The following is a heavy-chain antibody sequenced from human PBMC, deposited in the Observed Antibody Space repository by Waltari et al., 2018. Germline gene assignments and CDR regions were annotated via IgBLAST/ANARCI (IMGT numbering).Heavy chain of an antibody. V-gene: IGHV1-2*02. CDR1: GYTFHDYY. CDR3: ARDLFPSFWSGYGIDF. CDR2: INPNTGAT. D-gene: IGHD3-3*01. Sequence: QVQLVQSGADVKKPGASVRVSCTTSGYTFHDYYIYWVRQAQGKGLEWMGWINPNTGATNLAQKYQGRLSMTRDTSITTAYMELNGLTSDDTAVYYCARDLFPSFWSGYGIDFWGQGTLVTVSS. J-gene: IGHJ3*01.